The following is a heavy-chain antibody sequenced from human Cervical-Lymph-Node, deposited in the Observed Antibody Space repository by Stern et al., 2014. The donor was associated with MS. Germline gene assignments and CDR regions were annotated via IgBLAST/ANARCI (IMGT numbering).Heavy chain of an antibody. CDR2: TSGSGDST. V-gene: IGHV3-23*04. D-gene: IGHD3-3*01. J-gene: IGHJ4*02. CDR3: AKGGGFLVTPTICSV. Sequence: EDQLVESGGGFVQPGGSLRLSCAASGFTFSTYAMTWVRQAPGRGLEWVSFTSGSGDSTYHAESVKGRFTISRDNSKDTLYLQMNSLRVEDTAVYYCAKGGGFLVTPTICSVWGRGTLVTVS. CDR1: GFTFSTYA.